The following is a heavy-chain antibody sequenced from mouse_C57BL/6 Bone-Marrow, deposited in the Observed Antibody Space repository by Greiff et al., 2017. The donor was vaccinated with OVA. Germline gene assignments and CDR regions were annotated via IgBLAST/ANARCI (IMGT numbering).Heavy chain of an antibody. CDR2: INPNNGGT. Sequence: VQLQQPGAELVKPGASVKLSCKASGYTFTDYYMNWVKQSHGKSLEWIGDINPNNGGTSYNQKFKGKATLTVDKSSSTAYMELRSLTSEDSAVYYCARGANWGQGTSVTVSS. J-gene: IGHJ4*01. V-gene: IGHV1-26*01. D-gene: IGHD3-1*01. CDR3: ARGAN. CDR1: GYTFTDYY.